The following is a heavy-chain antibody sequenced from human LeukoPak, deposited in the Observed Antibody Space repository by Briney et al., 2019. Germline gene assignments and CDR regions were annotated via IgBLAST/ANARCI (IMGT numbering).Heavy chain of an antibody. CDR1: GGSISSGSFY. CDR2: IYTSGTT. CDR3: ARDLLDTAMVPFDY. D-gene: IGHD5-18*01. Sequence: PSETLSLTCTVSGGSISSGSFYWSWIRQPAGKGLEWIGRIYTSGTTNYNPSLKSRVTISVDTSKNQFSLRLSSVTAADTAVYYCARDLLDTAMVPFDYWGQGTLVTVSS. V-gene: IGHV4-61*02. J-gene: IGHJ4*02.